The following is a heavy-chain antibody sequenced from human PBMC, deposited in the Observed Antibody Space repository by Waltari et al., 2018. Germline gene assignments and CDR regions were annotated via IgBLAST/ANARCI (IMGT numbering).Heavy chain of an antibody. D-gene: IGHD3-22*01. CDR2: IYTSGST. Sequence: QVQLQEPGPGLSKPSPTLSLTSTVSACSIGASSYSWSWFRQPAGKGLEWIGRIYTSGSTNYNPSLKSRVTLSVDTSKNQFSLKLSSVTAADTAVYYCARESDTSGYYYDYWGQGTLVTVSS. V-gene: IGHV4-61*02. CDR1: ACSIGASSYS. J-gene: IGHJ4*02. CDR3: ARESDTSGYYYDY.